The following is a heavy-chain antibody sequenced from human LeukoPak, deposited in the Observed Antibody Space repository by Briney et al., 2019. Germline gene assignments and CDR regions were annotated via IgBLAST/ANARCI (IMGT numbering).Heavy chain of an antibody. D-gene: IGHD3-22*01. Sequence: GESLKISCKGSGYSFTNYWIGWVRQMPGKGLEWMGIIYPGESDIRYSPSFQGQVTISADKSISTAYLQWSSLKASDTAMYYCARGAGNYYDSSGSPPGWFDPWGQGTLVTVSS. J-gene: IGHJ5*02. CDR3: ARGAGNYYDSSGSPPGWFDP. CDR2: IYPGESDI. V-gene: IGHV5-51*01. CDR1: GYSFTNYW.